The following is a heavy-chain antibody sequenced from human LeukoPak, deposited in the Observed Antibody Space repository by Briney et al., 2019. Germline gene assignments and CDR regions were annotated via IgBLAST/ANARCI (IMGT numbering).Heavy chain of an antibody. CDR2: IKRDGSGK. Sequence: QPGGSLRLSCAASGFTFSSYGMSWVRQAPGKGLEWVANIKRDGSGKGYVDSVKGRFTISRDNAKNSLYLQMNSLRAEDTAVYYCAGGSGYADYWGQGTLVTVSS. CDR3: AGGSGYADY. CDR1: GFTFSSYG. J-gene: IGHJ4*02. D-gene: IGHD5-12*01. V-gene: IGHV3-7*04.